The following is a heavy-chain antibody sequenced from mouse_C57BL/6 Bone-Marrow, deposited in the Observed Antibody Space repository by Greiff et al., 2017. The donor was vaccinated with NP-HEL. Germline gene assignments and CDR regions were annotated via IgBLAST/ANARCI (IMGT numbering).Heavy chain of an antibody. J-gene: IGHJ4*01. V-gene: IGHV2-3*01. D-gene: IGHD2-1*01. CDR1: GFSLTSYG. CDR2: IWGDGST. CDR3: VNNYPSGAMDY. Sequence: VKLVESGPGLVAPSQCLSITCTASGFSLTSYGVSWVRQPPGQGLEWLGVIWGDGSTNYHSALISRLSISKANSTNKVYLKLNSQHTDDTATYYCVNNYPSGAMDYWGQGTSVTVSS.